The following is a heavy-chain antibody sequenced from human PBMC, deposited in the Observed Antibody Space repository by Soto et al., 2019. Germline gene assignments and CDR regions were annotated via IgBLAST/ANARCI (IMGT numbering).Heavy chain of an antibody. CDR3: ERVRTVTNTDY. V-gene: IGHV4-34*01. Sequence: SETLSLTCAVYGGSFRGYYWSRIRQPPGKGLEWIGEINHSGSTNYNPSLKSRVTISVDTSKNQFSLKLSSVTAADTAVYYCERVRTVTNTDYWGQGILVTVSS. J-gene: IGHJ4*02. D-gene: IGHD4-17*01. CDR1: GGSFRGYY. CDR2: INHSGST.